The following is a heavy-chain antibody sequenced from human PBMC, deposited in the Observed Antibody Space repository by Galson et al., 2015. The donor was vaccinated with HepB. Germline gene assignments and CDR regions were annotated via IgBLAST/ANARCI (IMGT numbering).Heavy chain of an antibody. J-gene: IGHJ3*02. CDR1: GYSFTSYW. CDR3: ARHGKPPGYDSSGYSKDAFDI. CDR2: IYPGDSDT. V-gene: IGHV5-51*01. Sequence: QSGAEVKKPGESLKISCKGSGYSFTSYWIGWVRQMPGKGLEWMGIIYPGDSDTRYSPSFQGQVTISADKSISTAYLQWSSLKASDTAMYYCARHGKPPGYDSSGYSKDAFDIWGQGTMVTVSS. D-gene: IGHD3-22*01.